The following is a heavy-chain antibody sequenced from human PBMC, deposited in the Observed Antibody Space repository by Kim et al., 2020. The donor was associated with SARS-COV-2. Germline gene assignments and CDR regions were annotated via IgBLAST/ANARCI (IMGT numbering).Heavy chain of an antibody. V-gene: IGHV4-39*01. CDR3: ARHGPDYYGMDV. D-gene: IGHD2-2*01. Sequence: FYNPSLKSRVTISVDTSKNQFALKMSSVTAADTVVYYCARHGPDYYGMDVWGQGTTVTVSS. J-gene: IGHJ6*02.